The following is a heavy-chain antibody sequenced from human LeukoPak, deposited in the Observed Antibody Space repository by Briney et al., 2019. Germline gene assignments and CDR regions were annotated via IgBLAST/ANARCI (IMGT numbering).Heavy chain of an antibody. CDR1: GFTFTTYS. CDR2: VSPSSTTI. CDR3: ARTGSSAAAALQPDY. Sequence: GGSLRLSCAASGFTFTTYSMSWVRQAPGKGLEWVSYVSPSSTTIYYADSVKGRFTISRDNAKNSLFLQMNSLRDEDTAVYYCARTGSSAAAALQPDYWGQGTLVTVSS. V-gene: IGHV3-48*02. J-gene: IGHJ4*02. D-gene: IGHD6-13*01.